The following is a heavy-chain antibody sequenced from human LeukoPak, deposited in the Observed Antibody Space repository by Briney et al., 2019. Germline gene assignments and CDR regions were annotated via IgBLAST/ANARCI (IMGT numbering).Heavy chain of an antibody. J-gene: IGHJ5*02. V-gene: IGHV3-21*01. Sequence: PGGSLRLSCAASGFTFSSYNMNWVRQAPGKGLEWVSFISSSGSYIYYADSVRGRFTISRDNAESSLYPQMNSLRAEDTAVYYCARGADCSSTSCYKGDWFDPWGQGTLVTVSS. D-gene: IGHD2-2*02. CDR3: ARGADCSSTSCYKGDWFDP. CDR2: ISSSGSYI. CDR1: GFTFSSYN.